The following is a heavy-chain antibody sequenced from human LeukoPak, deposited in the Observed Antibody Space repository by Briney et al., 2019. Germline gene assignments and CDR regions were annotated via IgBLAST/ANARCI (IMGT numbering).Heavy chain of an antibody. CDR2: IYIRGST. CDR3: AREARPITMVRGGGWFDP. J-gene: IGHJ5*02. D-gene: IGHD3-10*01. Sequence: SETLSLTCIVSNDSMSSYYWNWIRQPAGKGLEWIGRIYIRGSTNYNPSLKSRVTMSVDTSKNQFSLKLSSVTAADTAVYYCAREARPITMVRGGGWFDPWGQGTLVTVSS. CDR1: NDSMSSYY. V-gene: IGHV4-4*07.